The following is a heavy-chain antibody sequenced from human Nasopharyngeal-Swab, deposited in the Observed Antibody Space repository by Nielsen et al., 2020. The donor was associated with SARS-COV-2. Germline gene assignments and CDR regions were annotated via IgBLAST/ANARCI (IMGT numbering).Heavy chain of an antibody. J-gene: IGHJ6*02. CDR2: ISYDGSNK. CDR3: ARGNGRVYYYYGMDV. Sequence: VRQMPGKGLEWVAVISYDGSNKYYADSVKGRFTISRDNSKNTLYLQMNSLRAEDTAVYYCARGNGRVYYYYGMDVWGQGTTVTVSS. V-gene: IGHV3-30*04.